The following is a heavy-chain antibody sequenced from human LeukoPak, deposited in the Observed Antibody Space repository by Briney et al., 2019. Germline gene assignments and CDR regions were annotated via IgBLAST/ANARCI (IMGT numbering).Heavy chain of an antibody. D-gene: IGHD6-19*01. V-gene: IGHV4-34*01. Sequence: SETLSLTCAVYGGSFSGYYWSWIRQPPGKGLEWIGEINHSGSTNYNPSLKSRVTISVDTSKNQFSLKLSSVTAADTAVYYCARLKYSSGSSYYFDYWGRGTPVTVSS. CDR1: GGSFSGYY. CDR3: ARLKYSSGSSYYFDY. J-gene: IGHJ4*02. CDR2: INHSGST.